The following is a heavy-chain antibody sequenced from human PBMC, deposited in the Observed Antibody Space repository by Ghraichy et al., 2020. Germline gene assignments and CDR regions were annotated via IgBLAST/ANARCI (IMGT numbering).Heavy chain of an antibody. D-gene: IGHD6-19*01. CDR3: AKERPGSYSSGWYVWDYYYYYAMDV. V-gene: IGHV3-23*01. J-gene: IGHJ6*02. Sequence: VSAISGSGGSTYYADSVKGRFTISRDNSQNTLYLQMNSLRAEDTAVYYCAKERPGSYSSGWYVWDYYYYYAMDVWG. CDR2: ISGSGGST.